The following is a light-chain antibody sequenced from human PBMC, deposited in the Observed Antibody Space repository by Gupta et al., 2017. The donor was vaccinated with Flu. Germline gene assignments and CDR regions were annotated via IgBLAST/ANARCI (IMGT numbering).Light chain of an antibody. J-gene: IGKJ1*01. CDR2: KAS. Sequence: PSTLSASVGDRVTITCRASQSVSIWLAWFQKKPGKAPKPLIYKASSLESGVPSRFSGSGSGTEFSLTISSLQPDDFATYYCQHYSTDPWTFGQGTKVEI. CDR3: QHYSTDPWT. V-gene: IGKV1-5*03. CDR1: QSVSIW.